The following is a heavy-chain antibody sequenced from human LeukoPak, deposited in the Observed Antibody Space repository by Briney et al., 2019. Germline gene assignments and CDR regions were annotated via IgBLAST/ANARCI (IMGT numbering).Heavy chain of an antibody. CDR3: ARWRGLQSEFDC. Sequence: GGSLRLSCAASGFTFSSHSMGWVRQAPGKGLECVATIGLDGAQKDFVDSVKGRFTLSRDNAKNSLFLEMNRPRVEDTAVYYCARWRGLQSEFDCWGQGTLVTVSS. CDR2: IGLDGAQK. CDR1: GFTFSSHS. D-gene: IGHD5-24*01. V-gene: IGHV3-7*01. J-gene: IGHJ4*02.